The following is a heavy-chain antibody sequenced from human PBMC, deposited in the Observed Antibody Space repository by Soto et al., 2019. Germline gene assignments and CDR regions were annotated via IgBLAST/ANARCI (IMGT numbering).Heavy chain of an antibody. Sequence: ASVKVSCKASGYTFTSYYMHWVRQAPGQGLEWMGIINPSGGSTSYAQKFQGRVTMTRDTSTSTVYMELSSLRSEDTAVYYCARDRSIAARPVLGPNKYYYYGMDVWGQGTTVTVSS. CDR2: INPSGGST. D-gene: IGHD6-6*01. CDR3: ARDRSIAARPVLGPNKYYYYGMDV. CDR1: GYTFTSYY. J-gene: IGHJ6*02. V-gene: IGHV1-46*01.